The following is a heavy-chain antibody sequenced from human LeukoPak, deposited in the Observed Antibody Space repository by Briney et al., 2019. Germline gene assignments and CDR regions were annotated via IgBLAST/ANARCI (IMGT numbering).Heavy chain of an antibody. CDR1: GGSISSGGYS. CDR2: IYYSGST. Sequence: PSQTLSLTCTVSGGSISSGGYSWSWIRQHPGKGLEWIGYIYYSGSTYYNPSLKSRVTISVDTSKNQFSLKLSSVTAADTAVYYCARFSIVATISFDYWGQGTLVTVSS. V-gene: IGHV4-31*03. J-gene: IGHJ4*02. CDR3: ARFSIVATISFDY. D-gene: IGHD5-12*01.